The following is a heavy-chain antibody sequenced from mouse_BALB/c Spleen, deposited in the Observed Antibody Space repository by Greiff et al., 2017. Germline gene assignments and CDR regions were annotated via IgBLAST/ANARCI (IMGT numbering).Heavy chain of an antibody. CDR1: GFAFSSYD. CDR3: ARHGRLGAWFAY. V-gene: IGHV5-12-1*01. J-gene: IGHJ3*01. D-gene: IGHD4-1*01. Sequence: EVQLVESGGGLVKPGGSLKLSCAASGFAFSSYDMSWVRQTPEKRLEWVAYISSGGGSTYYPDTVKGRFTISRDNAKNTLYLQMSSLKSEDTAMYYCARHGRLGAWFAYWGQGTLVTVSA. CDR2: ISSGGGST.